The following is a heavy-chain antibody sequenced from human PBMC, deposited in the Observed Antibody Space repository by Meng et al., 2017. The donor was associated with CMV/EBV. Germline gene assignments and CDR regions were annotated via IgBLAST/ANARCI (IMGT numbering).Heavy chain of an antibody. CDR3: ARTRDVLRFLEWLLPIDY. CDR2: ISYDGSNE. V-gene: IGHV3-30*04. D-gene: IGHD3-3*01. CDR1: GFTFSTYD. Sequence: GESLKIFCAASGFTFSTYDMHWVRQAPGKGLEWVAVISYDGSNEYYADSVKGRFTISRDNSKNTLYLQMNSLRAEDTAVYYCARTRDVLRFLEWLLPIDYWGQGTLVTVSS. J-gene: IGHJ4*02.